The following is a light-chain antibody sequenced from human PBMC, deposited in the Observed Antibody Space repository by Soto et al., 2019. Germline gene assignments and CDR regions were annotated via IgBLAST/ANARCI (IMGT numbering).Light chain of an antibody. CDR2: DAT. CDR3: CSYAASYTLA. J-gene: IGLJ2*01. V-gene: IGLV2-11*01. Sequence: QSVLTQPRSVSASPGQSVTISCTGTSSNVGGQDYVSWYQQNPGKAPRLMIYDATKRPSGVPYRFSGSKSGNVASLTISGPQAEDEADYYCCSYAASYTLAFGGGTKLTVL. CDR1: SSNVGGQDY.